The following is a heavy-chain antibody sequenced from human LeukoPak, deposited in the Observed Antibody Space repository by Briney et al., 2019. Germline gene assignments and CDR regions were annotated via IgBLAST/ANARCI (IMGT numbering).Heavy chain of an antibody. J-gene: IGHJ4*02. CDR2: IKQDGSER. CDR1: GFTFSSYW. Sequence: PGGSLRLSCAASGFTFSSYWMSWVRQAPGKGLEWVANIKQDGSERYYVDSVKGRFTISRDSSKNTLYLQMNSLRAEDTAVYYCATYSSSWYCFDYWGQGTLVTVSS. D-gene: IGHD6-13*01. CDR3: ATYSSSWYCFDY. V-gene: IGHV3-7*03.